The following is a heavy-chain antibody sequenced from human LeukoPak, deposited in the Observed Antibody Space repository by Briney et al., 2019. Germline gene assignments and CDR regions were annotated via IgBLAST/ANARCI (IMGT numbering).Heavy chain of an antibody. J-gene: IGHJ4*02. CDR3: AREDYGDSIDY. CDR2: IYYSGST. V-gene: IGHV4-59*01. D-gene: IGHD4-17*01. Sequence: SETLSLTCTVSGGSISSYYWSWIRQPPGKGLEWIGYIYYSGSTNYNPSLKSRVTISVDTSKNQFSLKLSSVTAADTAVYYCAREDYGDSIDYWGQGTLVTVSS. CDR1: GGSISSYY.